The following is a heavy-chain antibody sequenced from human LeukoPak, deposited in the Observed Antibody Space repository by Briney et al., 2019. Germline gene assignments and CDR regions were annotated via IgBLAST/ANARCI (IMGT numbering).Heavy chain of an antibody. Sequence: SETLSLTCTVSDGSISSSSYYWSWIRQPAGKGLEWIGRIYTSGSTNYNPSLKSRVTMSVDTSKNQFSLKLSSVTAADTAVYYCARAGRDAFDIWGQGTMVTVSS. CDR1: DGSISSSSYY. V-gene: IGHV4-61*02. J-gene: IGHJ3*02. CDR3: ARAGRDAFDI. CDR2: IYTSGST.